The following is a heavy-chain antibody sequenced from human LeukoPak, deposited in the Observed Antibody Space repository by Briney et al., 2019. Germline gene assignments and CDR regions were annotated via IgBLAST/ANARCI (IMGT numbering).Heavy chain of an antibody. Sequence: GGSLRLSCAASGFIFSTYGMYWVRQAPGKGLEWVAFIRSDGSNKYYGDSVKGRFTISRDNSKNTLYLQMNSLRAEDTAVYYCAKSRGSYWVPEFDYWGQGTLVTVSS. V-gene: IGHV3-30*02. CDR2: IRSDGSNK. CDR3: AKSRGSYWVPEFDY. J-gene: IGHJ4*02. CDR1: GFIFSTYG. D-gene: IGHD1-26*01.